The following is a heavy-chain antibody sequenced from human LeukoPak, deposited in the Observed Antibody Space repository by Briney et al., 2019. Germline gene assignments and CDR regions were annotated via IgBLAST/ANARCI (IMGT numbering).Heavy chain of an antibody. D-gene: IGHD2-2*01. CDR2: ISSRSRTI. CDR3: ATDPRDGYCSSTSCYGALDI. Sequence: GGSLRLSCAASGFTFSSYSMNWVRQAPGKGLAWVSYISSRSRTIYYADSVKGRVTISRDNAKNSLSLQMNRLRDEDTAVSYCATDPRDGYCSSTSCYGALDIWGQGTLVTVSS. CDR1: GFTFSSYS. V-gene: IGHV3-48*02. J-gene: IGHJ3*02.